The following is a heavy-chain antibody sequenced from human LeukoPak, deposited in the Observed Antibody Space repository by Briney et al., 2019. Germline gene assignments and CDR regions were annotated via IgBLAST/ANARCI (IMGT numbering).Heavy chain of an antibody. D-gene: IGHD5-18*01. J-gene: IGHJ3*02. CDR1: GYTFTNYG. CDR2: ISAYNGNT. CDR3: ARAKSYKWIQLWPDAFDI. Sequence: GASVKVSCKASGYTFTNYGISWVRQAPGQGLEWMGWISAYNGNTNYAQNLQGRVTMTTDTSTSTAYMELRSLRSDDTAVYYCARAKSYKWIQLWPDAFDIWGQGTMVTVSS. V-gene: IGHV1-18*01.